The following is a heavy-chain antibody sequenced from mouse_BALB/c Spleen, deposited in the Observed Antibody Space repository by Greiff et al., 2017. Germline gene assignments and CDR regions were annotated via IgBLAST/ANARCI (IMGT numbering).Heavy chain of an antibody. V-gene: IGHV2-6-7*01. J-gene: IGHJ3*01. Sequence: VKLMESGPGLVAPSQSLSITCTVSGFSLTGYGVNWVRQPPGKGLEWLGMIWGDGSTDYNSALKSRLSISKDNSKSQVFLKMNSLQTDDTARYYCAREGYYGSSYAFAYWGQGTLVTVSA. CDR1: GFSLTGYG. CDR3: AREGYYGSSYAFAY. D-gene: IGHD1-1*01. CDR2: IWGDGST.